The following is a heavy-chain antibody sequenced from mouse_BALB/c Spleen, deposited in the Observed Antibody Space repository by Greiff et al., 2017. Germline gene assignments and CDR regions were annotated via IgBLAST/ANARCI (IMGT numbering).Heavy chain of an antibody. CDR3: AREDYGSLYAMDY. CDR2: ISYSGST. D-gene: IGHD1-1*01. Sequence: EVKLKESGPSLVKPSQTLSLTCSVTGDSITSGYWNWIRKFPGNKLEYMGYISYSGSTYYNPSLKSRISITRDTSKNQYYLQLNSVTTEDTATYYCAREDYGSLYAMDYWGQGTSVTVSS. V-gene: IGHV3-8*02. J-gene: IGHJ4*01. CDR1: GDSITSGY.